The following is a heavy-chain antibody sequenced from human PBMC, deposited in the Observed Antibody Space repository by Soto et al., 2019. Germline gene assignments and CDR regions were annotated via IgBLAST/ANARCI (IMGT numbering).Heavy chain of an antibody. CDR2: IYWDDDK. Sequence: QITLKESGPTLVKPTQTRTLTCTFSGFSLTTSGVGVGWIRQPPGKALEWLALIYWDDDKRYSPSLKGRLTTPXDXPTTPVFPTMTTIHPAAAATSSCALRTTTDTSSFAPWGQGTLSTASP. J-gene: IGHJ5*02. V-gene: IGHV2-5*02. D-gene: IGHD4-17*01. CDR3: ALRTTTDTSSFAP. CDR1: GFSLTTSGVG.